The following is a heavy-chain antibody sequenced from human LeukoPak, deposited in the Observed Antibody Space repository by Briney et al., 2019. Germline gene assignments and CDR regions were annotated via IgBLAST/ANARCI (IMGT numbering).Heavy chain of an antibody. CDR3: AKGRRDGYNFDFDY. CDR2: INTNTGNP. Sequence: ASVKVSCKASGYTFTSYAMNWVRQAPGQGLEWMGWINTNTGNPTYAQGFTGRFVFSLDTSVSTAYLQISSLKAEDTAVYYCAKGRRDGYNFDFDYWGQGTLVTVSS. D-gene: IGHD5-24*01. V-gene: IGHV7-4-1*02. J-gene: IGHJ4*02. CDR1: GYTFTSYA.